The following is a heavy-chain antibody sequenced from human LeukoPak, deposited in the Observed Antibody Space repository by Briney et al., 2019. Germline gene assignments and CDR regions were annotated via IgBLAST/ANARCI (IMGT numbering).Heavy chain of an antibody. CDR1: GFTLSRNE. J-gene: IGHJ6*02. CDR2: ISSSGSSI. CDR3: ARPGYYYGMDV. V-gene: IGHV3-48*03. Sequence: GGSLRLSCAASGFTLSRNEMNWVRQAPGKGLEWVSYISSSGSSIYYADSMKGRFTISRDNAKNSLYLQMNSLRAEDTAVYYCARPGYYYGMDVWGQGTTVTVSS. D-gene: IGHD3-10*01.